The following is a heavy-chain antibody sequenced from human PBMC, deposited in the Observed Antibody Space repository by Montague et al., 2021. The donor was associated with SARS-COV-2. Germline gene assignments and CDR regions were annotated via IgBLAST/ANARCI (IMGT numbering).Heavy chain of an antibody. D-gene: IGHD6-19*01. CDR2: FPSDGGHT. V-gene: IGHV3-30-3*01. J-gene: IGHJ4*02. Sequence: SQRLSCAASGFTFTTYVYHWVRQAPGGGLEWVALFPSDGGHTQYADSVRGRFTIYRDTSISTLYLQMDSLRPDDTAVYFCAREIGTSGWAGFFDFRGQGTLVTVSP. CDR1: GFTFTTYV. CDR3: AREIGTSGWAGFFDF.